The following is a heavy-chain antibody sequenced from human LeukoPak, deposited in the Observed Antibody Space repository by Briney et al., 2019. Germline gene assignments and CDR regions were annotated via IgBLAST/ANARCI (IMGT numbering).Heavy chain of an antibody. Sequence: ASVKVSCKASGYTFTGYYMHWVRQAPGQGLEWMGWINPNSGGTNYAQKFQGRVTMTRDTSISTAYMELSRLRSDDTAVYYCARGRPGIAAAGTVSWFDPWGQGTLVTVSS. CDR1: GYTFTGYY. CDR2: INPNSGGT. V-gene: IGHV1-2*02. CDR3: ARGRPGIAAAGTVSWFDP. J-gene: IGHJ5*02. D-gene: IGHD6-13*01.